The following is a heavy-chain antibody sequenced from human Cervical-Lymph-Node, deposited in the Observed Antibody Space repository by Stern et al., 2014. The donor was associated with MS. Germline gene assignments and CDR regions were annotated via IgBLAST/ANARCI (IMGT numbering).Heavy chain of an antibody. V-gene: IGHV4-59*08. CDR2: VYYSGST. CDR3: ARLRWFYDSSGYSQPHYFDY. J-gene: IGHJ4*02. D-gene: IGHD3-22*01. CDR1: GGSISNYY. Sequence: QLQLQESGPGLVKPSETLSLTCTVSGGSISNYYWSWIRQPPGKGLEWIGYVYYSGSTDYNPSLKSRVTISADTSKNRFSLKLSFVTAADMAVYYCARLRWFYDSSGYSQPHYFDYWGQGTLVTVSS.